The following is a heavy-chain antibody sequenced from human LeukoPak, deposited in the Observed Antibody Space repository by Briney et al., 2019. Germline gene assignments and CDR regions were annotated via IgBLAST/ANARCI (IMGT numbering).Heavy chain of an antibody. V-gene: IGHV4-4*07. CDR3: ARVRALGGYYNYFDY. D-gene: IGHD3-22*01. J-gene: IGHJ4*02. CDR2: IHTSGST. Sequence: SETLSLTCTVSGGSISSYYWSWIRQPAGKGLEWIGRIHTSGSTNYNPSLKSRVTMSEDTSKNQFSLKLSSVSAADTAVYYCARVRALGGYYNYFDYWGQGTLVTVSS. CDR1: GGSISSYY.